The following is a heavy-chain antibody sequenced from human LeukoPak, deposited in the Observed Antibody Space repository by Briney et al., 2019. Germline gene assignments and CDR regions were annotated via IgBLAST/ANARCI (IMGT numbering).Heavy chain of an antibody. CDR2: ITGSGGNT. Sequence: PGGSLRLSCAASGFIFSSYSMSWVRQAPGKGLEWVSVITGSGGNTYYADSVKGRFTISRDNSKNTLYLQMNSLRAEDTAVYYCAKEGPYCSSTSCYDYYYYYGMDVWGQGTTVTVSS. V-gene: IGHV3-23*01. D-gene: IGHD2-2*01. CDR3: AKEGPYCSSTSCYDYYYYYGMDV. J-gene: IGHJ6*02. CDR1: GFIFSSYS.